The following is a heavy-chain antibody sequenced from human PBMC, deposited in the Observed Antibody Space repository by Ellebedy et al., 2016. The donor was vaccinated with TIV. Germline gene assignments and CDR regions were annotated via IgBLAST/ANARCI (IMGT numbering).Heavy chain of an antibody. J-gene: IGHJ5*02. CDR2: IYSGGST. CDR1: GFTVSSNY. D-gene: IGHD2-15*01. Sequence: GGSLRLXXAASGFTVSSNYMSWVRQAPGKGLEWVSVIYSGGSTYYADSVKGRFTISRDNSKNTLYLQMNSLRAEDTAVYYCAREGGYCSGGSCYPLGWFDPWGQGTLVTVSS. V-gene: IGHV3-53*01. CDR3: AREGGYCSGGSCYPLGWFDP.